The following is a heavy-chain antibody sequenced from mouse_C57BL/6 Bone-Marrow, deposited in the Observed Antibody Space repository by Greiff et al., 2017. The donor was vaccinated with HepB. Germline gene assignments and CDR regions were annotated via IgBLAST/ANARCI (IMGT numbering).Heavy chain of an antibody. Sequence: DVMLVESGGGLVKPGGSLKLSCAASGFTFSSYAMSWVRQTPEKRLEWVATISDGGSYTYYPDNVKGRFTISRDNAKNNLYLQMSHLKSEDTAMYYCARDPGRGFAYWGQGTLVTVSA. J-gene: IGHJ3*01. V-gene: IGHV5-4*01. CDR3: ARDPGRGFAY. CDR1: GFTFSSYA. D-gene: IGHD3-3*01. CDR2: ISDGGSYT.